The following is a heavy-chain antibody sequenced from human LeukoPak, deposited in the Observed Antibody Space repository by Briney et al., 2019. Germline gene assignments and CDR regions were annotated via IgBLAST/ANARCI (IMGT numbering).Heavy chain of an antibody. CDR2: IYSGGST. V-gene: IGHV3-66*01. D-gene: IGHD4-23*01. Sequence: GSLRLSCAASGFTVSSNYMSWVRQAPGKGLEWVSVIYSGGSTYYADSVKGRFTISRDNSKNTLYLQMNSLRAEDTAVYYCARADYGGNAEWDYWGQGTLVTVSS. J-gene: IGHJ4*02. CDR3: ARADYGGNAEWDY. CDR1: GFTVSSNY.